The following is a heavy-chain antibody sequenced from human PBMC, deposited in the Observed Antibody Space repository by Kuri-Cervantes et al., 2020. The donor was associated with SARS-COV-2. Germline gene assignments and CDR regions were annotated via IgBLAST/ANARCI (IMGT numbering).Heavy chain of an antibody. CDR3: AKDLGKAVAGFFDY. J-gene: IGHJ4*02. V-gene: IGHV3-11*01. CDR2: ISSSGSTI. CDR1: GFTFSDYY. Sequence: GESLKISCAASGFTFSDYYMSWIRQAPGKGLEWVSYISSSGSTIYYADSVKGRFTISRDNAKNTLYLQMNSLRAEDTAVYYCAKDLGKAVAGFFDYWGQGTLVTVSS. D-gene: IGHD6-19*01.